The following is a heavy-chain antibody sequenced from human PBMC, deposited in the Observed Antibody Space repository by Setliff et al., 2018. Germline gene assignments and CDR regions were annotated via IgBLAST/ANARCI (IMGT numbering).Heavy chain of an antibody. Sequence: PSETLSLTCTVPGDSISSISYYWGWIRQPPGKGLEWIGTLYDSGKAYYNPSLKSRVIISVDTSKNQFSLKLSSVTAADTAVYYCARGRAGHSGHWGQGTLVTSPQ. V-gene: IGHV4-39*07. CDR3: ARGRAGHSGH. D-gene: IGHD6-19*01. J-gene: IGHJ4*02. CDR2: LYDSGKA. CDR1: GDSISSISYY.